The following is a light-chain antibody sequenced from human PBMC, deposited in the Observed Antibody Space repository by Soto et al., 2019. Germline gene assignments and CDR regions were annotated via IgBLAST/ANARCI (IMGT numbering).Light chain of an antibody. J-gene: IGKJ5*01. V-gene: IGKV3-15*01. CDR1: QSVGSN. CDR3: QQYNNWPPVT. Sequence: EIVMAQSPATLSVSPGERATLSCRASQSVGSNLAWYQQKPGQAPRLLIYSASRGATGFPARFSGSGSGTEFTLTISSLQSEDFAVYYCQQYNNWPPVTFGQGTRLEI. CDR2: SAS.